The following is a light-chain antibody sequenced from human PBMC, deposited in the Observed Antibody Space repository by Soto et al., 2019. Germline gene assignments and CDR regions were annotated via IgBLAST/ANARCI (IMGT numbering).Light chain of an antibody. CDR2: QAS. V-gene: IGKV1-5*03. J-gene: IGKJ1*01. CDR1: QTISSW. CDR3: QHYNSYSEA. Sequence: DIQMTQSPSALYGSVGDRVTITCRASQTISSWLDWYQQKPGKAPKLLIYQASTLKSGVPSRFSGSGSGTEFTLTISSLQPDDFATYYCQHYNSYSEAFGQGTKMDIK.